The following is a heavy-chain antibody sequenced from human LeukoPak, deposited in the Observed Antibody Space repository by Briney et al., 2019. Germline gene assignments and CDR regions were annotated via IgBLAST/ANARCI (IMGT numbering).Heavy chain of an antibody. D-gene: IGHD5-18*01. CDR3: ASAVDTAMVGAFDI. CDR2: IYSGGST. J-gene: IGHJ3*02. Sequence: GGSLRLSCGASGFXVSSNYLSWVRQAPGRGLEWVSVIYSGGSTYYADSVKGRFTISRDNSKNTLYLQMNSLRAEDTAVYYCASAVDTAMVGAFDIWGQGTMVTVSS. CDR1: GFXVSSNY. V-gene: IGHV3-53*01.